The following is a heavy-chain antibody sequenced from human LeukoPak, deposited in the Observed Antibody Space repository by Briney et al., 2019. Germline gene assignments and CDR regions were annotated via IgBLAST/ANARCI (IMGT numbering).Heavy chain of an antibody. D-gene: IGHD3-10*01. Sequence: PSETLPLTXTVSGGSIRSYYWSWIRQSAGKGLEWIGRIYTSGSTNYNPSLKSRVTMSVDTSKNQFSLKLSSVTAADTAVYYCARDVSGGRLGGLDVWGKGTTVTVSS. V-gene: IGHV4-4*07. CDR3: ARDVSGGRLGGLDV. CDR1: GGSIRSYY. CDR2: IYTSGST. J-gene: IGHJ6*04.